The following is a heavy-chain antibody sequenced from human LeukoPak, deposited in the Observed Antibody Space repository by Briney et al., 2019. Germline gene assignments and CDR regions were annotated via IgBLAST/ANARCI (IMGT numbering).Heavy chain of an antibody. CDR3: ARVFYYDSSGYPDAYFDY. CDR1: GGSISSYC. V-gene: IGHV4-59*08. CDR2: IYYSGST. Sequence: SETLSLTCTVSGGSISSYCWSWIRQPPGKGLEWIGYIYYSGSTNYNPSLKSRVTISVDTSKNQFSLKLSSVTAAGTAVYYCARVFYYDSSGYPDAYFDYWGQGTPVTVSS. J-gene: IGHJ4*02. D-gene: IGHD3-22*01.